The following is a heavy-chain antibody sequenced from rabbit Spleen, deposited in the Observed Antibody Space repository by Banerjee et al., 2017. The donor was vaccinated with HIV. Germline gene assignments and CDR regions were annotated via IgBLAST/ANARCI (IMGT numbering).Heavy chain of an antibody. V-gene: IGHV1S40*01. CDR3: ARGSATMTMVITGYYLNL. CDR1: GFSFSSGDW. D-gene: IGHD2-1*01. Sequence: QSLEESGGDLVKPGASLTLTCTASGFSFSSGDWMYWVRQAPGKGLEWIGYIDPIFTATYYANWAKGRFTISKTSSTTVTLQMTSLTVADTATYFCARGSATMTMVITGYYLNLWGPGTL. CDR2: IDPIFTAT. J-gene: IGHJ4*01.